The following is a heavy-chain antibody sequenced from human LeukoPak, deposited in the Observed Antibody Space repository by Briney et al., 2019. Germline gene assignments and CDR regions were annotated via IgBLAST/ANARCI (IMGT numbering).Heavy chain of an antibody. Sequence: SETLSLTCTVSGGSIRSSYWSWIRQPPGKGLEWIGSIFYSGSTNYNPSLKSRVTMSVDTSKNQFSLKLSSVTAADTAVYYCARDRMDSSGYYSSDDAFDIWGQGTMVTVSS. J-gene: IGHJ3*02. D-gene: IGHD3-22*01. CDR1: GGSIRSSY. CDR3: ARDRMDSSGYYSSDDAFDI. CDR2: IFYSGST. V-gene: IGHV4-59*12.